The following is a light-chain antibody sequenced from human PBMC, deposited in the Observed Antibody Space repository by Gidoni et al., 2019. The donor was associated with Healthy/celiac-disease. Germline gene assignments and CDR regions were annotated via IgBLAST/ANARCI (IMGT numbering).Light chain of an antibody. Sequence: DMQMTPSPSTLSASVGGRGTITCRASQSISTWLAWYQQKPGKAPKLLIYDAASLESVVPSRFSGSGSGTEFALTISSLQPDDFATDYCRQYNRYPLTFGGGTKVEIK. CDR2: DAA. V-gene: IGKV1-5*01. J-gene: IGKJ4*01. CDR1: QSISTW. CDR3: RQYNRYPLT.